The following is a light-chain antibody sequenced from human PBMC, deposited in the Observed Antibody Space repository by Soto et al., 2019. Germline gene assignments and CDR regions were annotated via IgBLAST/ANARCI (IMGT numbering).Light chain of an antibody. CDR2: GNS. J-gene: IGLJ3*02. CDR1: SSNIGAGYD. CDR3: QSYDSSLSGWV. Sequence: QSVLTQPPSVYGAPGQRVTISCTGSSSNIGAGYDVHWYQHLPGTAPKLLIYGNSNRPSGVPDRFSGSKSGTSASLAITGLQAEDEADYYCQSYDSSLSGWVFGGGTKLTVL. V-gene: IGLV1-40*01.